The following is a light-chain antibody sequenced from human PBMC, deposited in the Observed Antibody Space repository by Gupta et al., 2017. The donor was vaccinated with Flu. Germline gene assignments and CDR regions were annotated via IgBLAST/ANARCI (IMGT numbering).Light chain of an antibody. CDR1: SSNIGSNY. CDR2: RKN. CDR3: AAWAASISVLVG. V-gene: IGLV1-47*01. J-gene: IGLJ2*01. Sequence: TQPPSASWTLGHSVTISCSGSSSNIGSNYVYWYQQLPVTAPTLLIYRKNQRPSGVPDRFSGSKSGTSASLAISGLRSEAEADYYCAAWAASISVLVGFGGGTKLTVL.